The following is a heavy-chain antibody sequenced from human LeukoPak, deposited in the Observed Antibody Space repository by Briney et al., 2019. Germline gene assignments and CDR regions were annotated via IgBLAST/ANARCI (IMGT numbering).Heavy chain of an antibody. Sequence: SGGSLRLSCAASGFTFSSYSMNWVRQAPGKGLEWVSYISSSSSTIYYADSVKGRFTISRDNSKNTLYLQMNSLRAEDTAVYYCARGGGIDYWGQGTLVTVSS. V-gene: IGHV3-48*01. CDR3: ARGGGIDY. CDR2: ISSSSSTI. D-gene: IGHD3-16*01. CDR1: GFTFSSYS. J-gene: IGHJ4*02.